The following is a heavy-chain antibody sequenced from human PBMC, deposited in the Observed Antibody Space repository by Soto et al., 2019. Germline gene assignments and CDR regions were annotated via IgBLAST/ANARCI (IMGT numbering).Heavy chain of an antibody. CDR3: ARLNADSVSLFYAMDV. Sequence: QVTLKESGPVLVKPTETLTLTCTISGFSLSNGRMGVRWIRQPPGRALEWLAHFFSDAERSYSTSMQSRLTMSLDTSEIQVVVTMTNMNPRHTGTYFCARLNADSVSLFYAMDVWCPGTPVTVSS. CDR2: FFSDAER. D-gene: IGHD4-17*01. CDR1: GFSLSNGRMG. V-gene: IGHV2-26*03. J-gene: IGHJ6*02.